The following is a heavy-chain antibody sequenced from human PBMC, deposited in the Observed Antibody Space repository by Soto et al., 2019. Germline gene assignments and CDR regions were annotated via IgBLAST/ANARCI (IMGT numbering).Heavy chain of an antibody. CDR3: ALRLGDPGRLYFDY. CDR1: GGSISSGGYY. J-gene: IGHJ4*02. CDR2: IYYSGST. Sequence: QVQLQESGPGRVKPSQTLSLTCTVSGGSISSGGYYCSWIRQHPGKGLEWIGYIYYSGSTYYNPSLKSRVSISVDTSKNQFSLKLSSVTAADTAVYYCALRLGDPGRLYFDYWGQGTLVTVSS. V-gene: IGHV4-31*03. D-gene: IGHD3-16*01.